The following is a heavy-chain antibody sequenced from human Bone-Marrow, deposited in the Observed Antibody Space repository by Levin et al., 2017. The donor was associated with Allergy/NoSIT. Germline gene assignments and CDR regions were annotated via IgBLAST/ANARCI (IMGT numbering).Heavy chain of an antibody. D-gene: IGHD3-22*01. CDR3: ARNPDVYDSSGYFDY. Sequence: GESLKISCKGSGDRFSTYWIAWVRQTPGKGLEWMGVIYVGDSDTRYSPSFKGQITISADKSISTAYLQWSSLKASDTAMYYCARNPDVYDSSGYFDYWGQGTLVTVSS. CDR2: IYVGDSDT. J-gene: IGHJ4*02. V-gene: IGHV5-51*01. CDR1: GDRFSTYW.